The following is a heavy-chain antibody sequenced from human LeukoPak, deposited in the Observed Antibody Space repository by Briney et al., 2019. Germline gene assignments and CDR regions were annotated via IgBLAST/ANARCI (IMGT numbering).Heavy chain of an antibody. CDR2: ISSSSSYI. CDR1: GFTFSSYS. CDR3: ARSGHYYYYGMDV. V-gene: IGHV3-21*04. D-gene: IGHD1-14*01. J-gene: IGHJ6*02. Sequence: PGGSLRLSCAASGFTFSSYSMNWVRQAPGKGPEWVSSISSSSSYIYYADSVKGRFTISRDNAKNSLYLQMNSLRAEDTAVYYCARSGHYYYYGMDVWGQGTTVTVSS.